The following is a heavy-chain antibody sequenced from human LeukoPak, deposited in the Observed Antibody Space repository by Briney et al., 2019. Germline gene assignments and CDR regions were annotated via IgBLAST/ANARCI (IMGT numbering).Heavy chain of an antibody. V-gene: IGHV4-39*01. J-gene: IGHJ4*02. CDR2: IYYSGST. CDR3: ASTGPASPRLFDY. D-gene: IGHD2-2*01. Sequence: SETLSLTCTVSGGSISSSSYYWGWIRQPPGKGLEWIGSIYYSGSTYYNPSLKSRVTISVDTSKNQFSLKLSPVTAADTAVYYCASTGPASPRLFDYWGQGTLVTVSS. CDR1: GGSISSSSYY.